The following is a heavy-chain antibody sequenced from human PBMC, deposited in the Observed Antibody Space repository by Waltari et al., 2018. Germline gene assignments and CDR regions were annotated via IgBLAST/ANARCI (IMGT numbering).Heavy chain of an antibody. V-gene: IGHV3-74*03. J-gene: IGHJ5*02. CDR2: ITTDETNT. Sequence: EVQVVEPGGGLVQPGGSLRLSCVASGFTFRSHWMHWVRQVSGKGLEWVSRITTDETNTAYADAVKGRFTVSRDNAKNTVYLQMTSVRAEDTGIYYCARDRGTATPLDPWGQGTVVTVSS. CDR3: ARDRGTATPLDP. CDR1: GFTFRSHW. D-gene: IGHD3-10*01.